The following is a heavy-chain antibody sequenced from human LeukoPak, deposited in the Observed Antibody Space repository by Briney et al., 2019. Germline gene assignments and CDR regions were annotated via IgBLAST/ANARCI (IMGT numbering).Heavy chain of an antibody. D-gene: IGHD6-6*01. CDR3: ATEPTLRATSSSADPDAFDI. V-gene: IGHV3-53*01. CDR2: IYSGGST. J-gene: IGHJ3*02. Sequence: GGSLRLSCAASGFTVSSNYMSWVRQAPGKGLEWVSVIYSGGSTYYADSVKGRFTISRDNSKNTLYLQMNSLRAEDTAVYYCATEPTLRATSSSADPDAFDIWGQGTMVTVSS. CDR1: GFTVSSNY.